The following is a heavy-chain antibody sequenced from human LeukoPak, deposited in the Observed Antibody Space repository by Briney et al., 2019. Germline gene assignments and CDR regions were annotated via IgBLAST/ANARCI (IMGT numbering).Heavy chain of an antibody. CDR2: IYYSGST. CDR3: ARIRQYTGDFDY. V-gene: IGHV4-59*01. J-gene: IGHJ4*02. D-gene: IGHD5-18*01. CDR1: GGSISSYY. Sequence: KPSETLSLTCTVSGGSISSYYWSWIRQPPGKGLEWIGYIYYSGSTNYSPSLKSRVTISVDTSKNQFSLKLSSVTAADTAVYYCARIRQYTGDFDYWGQGTLVTVSS.